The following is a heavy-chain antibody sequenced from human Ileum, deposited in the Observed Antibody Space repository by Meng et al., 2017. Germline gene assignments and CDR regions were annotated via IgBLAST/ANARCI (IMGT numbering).Heavy chain of an antibody. CDR1: GGTIDTYY. CDR2: IDYSGST. Sequence: VQLQESGPGLVKSSETLSLHCTVSGGTIDTYYWNWIRQSPGKGLEWVGNIDYSGSTNYNPSLKSRVSISVDRSKNQLSLKLSAVTDADTAVYYCARCGIGINTTCSHWGQGSLVTVSS. V-gene: IGHV4-59*08. J-gene: IGHJ4*02. CDR3: ARCGIGINTTCSH. D-gene: IGHD2-2*01.